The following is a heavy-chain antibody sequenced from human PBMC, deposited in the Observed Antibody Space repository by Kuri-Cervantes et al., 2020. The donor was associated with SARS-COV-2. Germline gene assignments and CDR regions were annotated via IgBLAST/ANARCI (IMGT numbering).Heavy chain of an antibody. V-gene: IGHV4-31*03. CDR2: IYYSGST. J-gene: IGHJ6*02. D-gene: IGHD3-3*01. Sequence: SETLSLTCTVSGGSISSGGYYLSWIRQHPGKGLEWIGYIYYSGSTYYNPSLKSRVTISVDTSKNQFSLKLSSVTAADTAVYYCARAGVGDFWSGYYGMDVWGQGTTVTVSS. CDR1: GGSISSGGYY. CDR3: ARAGVGDFWSGYYGMDV.